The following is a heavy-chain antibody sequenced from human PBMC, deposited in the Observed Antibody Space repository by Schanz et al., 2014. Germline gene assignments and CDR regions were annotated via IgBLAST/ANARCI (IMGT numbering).Heavy chain of an antibody. D-gene: IGHD5-12*01. J-gene: IGHJ4*02. CDR1: GFTFSSSA. CDR3: ASPSGYSDYGTYFDF. V-gene: IGHV3-30-3*01. Sequence: QVQLVESGGGVVQPGGSLRLSCAASGFTFSSSAMHWVRQAPGKGLEWVALISNDGSIKYYADSVEGRFTISRDNSRNTLYLQMNSLRTEDTAVYYCASPSGYSDYGTYFDFWGQGTLVTVSS. CDR2: ISNDGSIK.